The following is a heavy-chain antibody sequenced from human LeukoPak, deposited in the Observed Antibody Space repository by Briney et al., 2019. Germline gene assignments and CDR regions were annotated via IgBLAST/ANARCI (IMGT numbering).Heavy chain of an antibody. D-gene: IGHD5/OR15-5a*01. Sequence: PSETLSLTCTVSGGSLSGYYWSWIRQPAGNRLEWIGRIYTSGSTNYNPSLKSRITMSLDTSKNQFSLKLNSVTAADTAVYYCARTSLSVFDIWGQGTMVTVPS. V-gene: IGHV4-4*07. J-gene: IGHJ3*02. CDR2: IYTSGST. CDR1: GGSLSGYY. CDR3: ARTSLSVFDI.